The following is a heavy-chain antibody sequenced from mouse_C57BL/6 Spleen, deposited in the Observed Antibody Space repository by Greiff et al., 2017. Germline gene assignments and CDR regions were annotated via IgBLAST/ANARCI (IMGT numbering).Heavy chain of an antibody. CDR3: ARGSYFDY. CDR1: GFTFSDYY. D-gene: IGHD1-1*01. V-gene: IGHV5-16*01. Sequence: EVKLMESEGGLVQPGSSMKLSCTASGFTFSDYYMAWVRQVPEKGLEWVANINYDGSSTYYLDSLKSRFIISRDNATNILYLQMSSLKSEDTATXYCARGSYFDYWGQGTTLTVSS. J-gene: IGHJ2*01. CDR2: INYDGSST.